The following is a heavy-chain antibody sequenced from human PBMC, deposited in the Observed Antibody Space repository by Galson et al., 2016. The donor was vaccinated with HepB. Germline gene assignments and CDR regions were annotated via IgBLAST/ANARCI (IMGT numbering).Heavy chain of an antibody. D-gene: IGHD5-12*01. J-gene: IGHJ4*02. CDR3: AKGRRFIVATTSFDS. CDR2: INAGNGNS. CDR1: GYTFTSYT. Sequence: CKASGYTFTSYTIHWVRQAPGQRLECMGWINAGNGNSKYSQKFLGRVTITRDTSASTAYMELSSLRSEDTSVYYCAKGRRFIVATTSFDSWGQGTLVTVSS. V-gene: IGHV1-3*01.